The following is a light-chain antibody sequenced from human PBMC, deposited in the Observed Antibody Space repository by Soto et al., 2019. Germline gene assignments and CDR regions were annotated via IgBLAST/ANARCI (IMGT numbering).Light chain of an antibody. CDR2: KDS. CDR1: ALPKQY. CDR3: QSSDSSGTSL. V-gene: IGLV3-25*03. Sequence: SYELTQPPSVSVSPGQTARITCSGDALPKQYAYWYQQKPGQAPVLGIYKDSERPSGIPERFSGSSSGTTVTLTISGGEAEAEADDYCQSSDSSGTSLFGGGTKLTVL. J-gene: IGLJ2*01.